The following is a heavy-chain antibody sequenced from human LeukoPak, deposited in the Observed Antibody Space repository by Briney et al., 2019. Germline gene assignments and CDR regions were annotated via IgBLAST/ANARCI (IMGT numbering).Heavy chain of an antibody. CDR3: ARDSSSWYFDY. D-gene: IGHD6-13*01. Sequence: GGSLRLSCAASRFTFSSYAMHWVRQAPGKGLEWVAVISYDGSNKYYADSVKGRFTISRDNSKNTLYLQMNSLRAEDTAVYYCARDSSSWYFDYWGQGTLVTVSS. V-gene: IGHV3-30*04. J-gene: IGHJ4*02. CDR2: ISYDGSNK. CDR1: RFTFSSYA.